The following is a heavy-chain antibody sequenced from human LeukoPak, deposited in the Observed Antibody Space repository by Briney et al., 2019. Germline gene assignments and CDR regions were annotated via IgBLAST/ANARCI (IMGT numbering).Heavy chain of an antibody. CDR1: GFTFSDYW. CDR2: IKSDGGLT. Sequence: GGSLRLSCAASGFTFSDYWMHWVRQAPGKGLVWVSRIKSDGGLTNYADSVKGRFTISRDNSKNTLFLQMNSLRPEDTAVFYCAKDAYDYDSSGWPGWGYFDYWGQGALVTVSS. J-gene: IGHJ4*02. V-gene: IGHV3-74*01. CDR3: AKDAYDYDSSGWPGWGYFDY. D-gene: IGHD3-22*01.